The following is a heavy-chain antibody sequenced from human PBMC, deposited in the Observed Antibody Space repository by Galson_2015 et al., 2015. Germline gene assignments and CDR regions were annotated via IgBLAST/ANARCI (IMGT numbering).Heavy chain of an antibody. D-gene: IGHD3-10*01. Sequence: SLRLSCAASGFTFSSYAMHWVRQAPGKGLEYVSAISSNGGSTYYANSVKGRFTISRDNSKNTLYLQMGSLRAEDMAVYYCARDPYPALWFGEYYFDYWGQGTLVTVSS. CDR3: ARDPYPALWFGEYYFDY. J-gene: IGHJ4*02. CDR1: GFTFSSYA. CDR2: ISSNGGST. V-gene: IGHV3-64*01.